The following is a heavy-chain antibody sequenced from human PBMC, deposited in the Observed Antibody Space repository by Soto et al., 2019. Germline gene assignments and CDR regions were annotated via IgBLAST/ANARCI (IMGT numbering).Heavy chain of an antibody. D-gene: IGHD2-2*01. J-gene: IGHJ5*02. V-gene: IGHV4-4*02. CDR1: GASIGTSNW. Sequence: SETLSLTCAVSGASIGTSNWWSWVRQSPGKGLEWIGEIHDSGSTKYNPSLKSRVTISLDKSKNQFSLNVSSVTAADTAVYYCARVPDRWGQGTLVPGSS. CDR2: IHDSGST. CDR3: ARVPDR.